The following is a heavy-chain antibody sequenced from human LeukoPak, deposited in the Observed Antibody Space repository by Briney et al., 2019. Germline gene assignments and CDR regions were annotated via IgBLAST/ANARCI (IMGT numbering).Heavy chain of an antibody. CDR3: ARDQRFYESGTSSIHYFFTALDV. D-gene: IGHD3-10*01. J-gene: IGHJ6*02. V-gene: IGHV3-30*03. CDR2: ISFDGDIK. Sequence: GGSLRLSCVAFESSFINYGMHWVRQAPGKGLEWVSVISFDGDIKYHADSVKGRFTISRDNSKNTVFLQMNSLRPEDAAVYYCARDQRFYESGTSSIHYFFTALDVWGQGTTVTVSS. CDR1: ESSFINYG.